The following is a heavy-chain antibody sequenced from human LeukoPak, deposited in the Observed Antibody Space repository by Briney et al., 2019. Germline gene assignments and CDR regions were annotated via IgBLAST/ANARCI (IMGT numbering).Heavy chain of an antibody. D-gene: IGHD4-17*01. V-gene: IGHV1-2*06. CDR1: GYTFTGYY. J-gene: IGHJ3*02. CDR2: INPNSGGT. Sequence: ASVKVSCKASGYTFTGYYMHWVRQAPGQGLEWMGRINPNSGGTNYAQKFQGRVTMTRDTSISTAYMELSRLRSDDTAVYYCARAGADYGGYVSPNAFDIWGQGTMVTVSS. CDR3: ARAGADYGGYVSPNAFDI.